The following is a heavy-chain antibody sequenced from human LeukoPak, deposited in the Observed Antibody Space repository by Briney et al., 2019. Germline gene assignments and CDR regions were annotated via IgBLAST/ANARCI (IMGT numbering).Heavy chain of an antibody. J-gene: IGHJ5*02. D-gene: IGHD3-3*01. CDR3: AATLGGYYDFWSGHFAWFDP. CDR2: IYYSGST. Sequence: SETLSLTCTVSGDSISNYYWSWIRQSPGKGLEWIGYIYYSGSTNYNPSLKSRVTISVDTSKNQFSLKLSSVTAADTAVYYCAATLGGYYDFWSGHFAWFDPWGQGTLVTVSS. CDR1: GDSISNYY. V-gene: IGHV4-59*01.